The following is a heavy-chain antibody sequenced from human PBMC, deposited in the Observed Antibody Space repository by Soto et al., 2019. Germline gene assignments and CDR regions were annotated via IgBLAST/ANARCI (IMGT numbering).Heavy chain of an antibody. V-gene: IGHV3-23*01. Sequence: EVQLLESGGDLVQPGGSLRLSCTASGFTFNTHAMSWVRQAPGKGLEWVATISVSGGSKFYAFSVTGRFTISRDNSKNKLFLQRDSLRAEDTALYYWAKCPWYTTGWHKGLIDYGGRGTQVSVSS. D-gene: IGHD6-19*01. CDR1: GFTFNTHA. J-gene: IGHJ4*02. CDR3: AKCPWYTTGWHKGLIDY. CDR2: ISVSGGSK.